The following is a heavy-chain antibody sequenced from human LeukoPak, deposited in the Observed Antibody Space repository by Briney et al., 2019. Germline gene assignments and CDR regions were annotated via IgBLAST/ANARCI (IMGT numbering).Heavy chain of an antibody. CDR3: ARETLTTVTTFNFDY. J-gene: IGHJ4*02. D-gene: IGHD4-17*01. CDR2: IDWKGRPT. CDR1: GFSFDDYD. Sequence: GGSLRLSCAASGFSFDDYDMAWLRQAPGKGLEWVSDIDWKGRPTSYADSVKGRFTISRDNSKNTLYLQMNSLRAEDTAVYYCARETLTTVTTFNFDYWGQGTLVTVSS. V-gene: IGHV3-20*04.